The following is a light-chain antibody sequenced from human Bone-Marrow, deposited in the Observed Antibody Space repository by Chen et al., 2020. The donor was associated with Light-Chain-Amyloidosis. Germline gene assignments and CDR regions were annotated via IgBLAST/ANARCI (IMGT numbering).Light chain of an antibody. CDR3: SSDTITSTLV. V-gene: IGLV2-14*01. Sequence: QSALTQPASVSGSPGQSITISCTGTSSDVGVDNPVSWYQQHPDKAPKLLIYEVTNRPSWVPDRFSGAKSANPASLTISGLQTDDEADYFCSSDTITSTLVFGSGTRVTVL. CDR1: SSDVGVDNP. CDR2: EVT. J-gene: IGLJ1*01.